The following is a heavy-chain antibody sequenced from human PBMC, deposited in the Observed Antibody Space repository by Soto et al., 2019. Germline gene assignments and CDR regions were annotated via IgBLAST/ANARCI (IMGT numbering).Heavy chain of an antibody. D-gene: IGHD3-10*01. Sequence: SETLSLTCTVSGGSISSYYWSWIRQPPGKGLEWIGHIYSSGSTNYNPSHKSRVTISVDTSKNQFSLKLRSVTAAETAVYYCARRVKYGSGRRPAYYFDYWGQGTLVTVSS. CDR2: IYSSGST. CDR3: ARRVKYGSGRRPAYYFDY. V-gene: IGHV4-59*01. CDR1: GGSISSYY. J-gene: IGHJ4*02.